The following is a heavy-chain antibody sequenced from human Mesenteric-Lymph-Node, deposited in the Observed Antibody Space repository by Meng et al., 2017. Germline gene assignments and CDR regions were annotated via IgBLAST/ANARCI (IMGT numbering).Heavy chain of an antibody. D-gene: IGHD5-12*01. CDR3: ANGYSPDY. J-gene: IGHJ4*02. CDR1: GFTFSSYG. CDR2: INSGGSAT. Sequence: GESLKISCAASGFTFSSYGMSWVRQAPGKGLEWVSGINSGGSATYYADSVKGRFTISRDNSKNTLYMQMNSLRVEDTAVYYCANGYSPDYWGQGTPVTVSS. V-gene: IGHV3-23*01.